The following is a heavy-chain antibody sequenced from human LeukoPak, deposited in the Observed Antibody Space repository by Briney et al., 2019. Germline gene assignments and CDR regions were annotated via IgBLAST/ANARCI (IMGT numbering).Heavy chain of an antibody. D-gene: IGHD1-26*01. J-gene: IGHJ4*02. CDR2: ISGSGGST. CDR1: GFTFSSYA. V-gene: IGHV3-23*01. Sequence: GGSLRLSCAASGFTFSSYAMSWVHQAPGKGLEWVSAISGSGGSTYYADSVKGRFTISRDNSKNTLYLQMNSLRAEDTAVYYCANSGSYYGGDYWGQGTLVTVSS. CDR3: ANSGSYYGGDY.